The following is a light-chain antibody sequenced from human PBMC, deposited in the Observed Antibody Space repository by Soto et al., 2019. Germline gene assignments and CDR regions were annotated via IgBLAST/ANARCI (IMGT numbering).Light chain of an antibody. Sequence: EIVLTQSPGTLSLSPGERATLSCRASQSVSSNYLAWYQRTPGQAPRLLIYGASSRATGIPDRFSGSGSGTDFSLTISRLEPQDFAVYYCQHYGYSPITFGQGTRLEIK. J-gene: IGKJ5*01. V-gene: IGKV3-20*01. CDR2: GAS. CDR1: QSVSSNY. CDR3: QHYGYSPIT.